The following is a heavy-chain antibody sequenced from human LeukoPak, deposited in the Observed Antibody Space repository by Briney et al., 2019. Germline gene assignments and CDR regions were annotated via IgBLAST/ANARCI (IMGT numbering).Heavy chain of an antibody. J-gene: IGHJ4*02. CDR1: GGSISSYY. Sequence: KPSETLSLTCTVSGGSISSYYWSWLRQPPGKGLEWIGYIYYSGSTNYNPSLKSRVTISVDTSKNQFSLKLSSVTAADTAVYYCARGYSYGYVFDYWGQGTLVTVSS. CDR3: ARGYSYGYVFDY. V-gene: IGHV4-59*01. CDR2: IYYSGST. D-gene: IGHD5-18*01.